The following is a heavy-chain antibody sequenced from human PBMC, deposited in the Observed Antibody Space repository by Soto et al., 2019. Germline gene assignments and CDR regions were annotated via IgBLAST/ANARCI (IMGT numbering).Heavy chain of an antibody. CDR1: GGSITNRIYY. CDR2: IYYSGRT. D-gene: IGHD2-21*02. J-gene: IGHJ4*02. Sequence: SETLSLTCTVSGGSITNRIYYWGWIRQPPGKGLEWIGNIYYSGRTYYNPSFKSRVTISIDTSKNQFSLKLSSVTATDTAVYYCARQRTTVVTQAYFDHWGQGALVTVSS. V-gene: IGHV4-39*01. CDR3: ARQRTTVVTQAYFDH.